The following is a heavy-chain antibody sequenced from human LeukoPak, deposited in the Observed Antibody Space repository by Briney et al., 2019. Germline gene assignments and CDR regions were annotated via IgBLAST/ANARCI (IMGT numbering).Heavy chain of an antibody. CDR2: INPNSGGT. Sequence: GASVKVSCKASGYTFTGYYMHWVRQAPGQGLEWMGWINPNSGGTNYAQKFQGRVTMTRDTSISTAYMELSRLRSDDTAVYYCARAGRIAAAGTNPGDYWGQGTLVTVSS. J-gene: IGHJ4*02. CDR3: ARAGRIAAAGTNPGDY. D-gene: IGHD6-13*01. CDR1: GYTFTGYY. V-gene: IGHV1-2*02.